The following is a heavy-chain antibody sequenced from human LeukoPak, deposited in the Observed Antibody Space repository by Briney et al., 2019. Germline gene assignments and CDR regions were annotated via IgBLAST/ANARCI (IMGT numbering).Heavy chain of an antibody. CDR1: GGTFSSYA. Sequence: GASVKVSCKASGGTFSSYAISWVRQAPGQGLEWMGRIIPILGIANYAQKFQGRVTITADKSTSTAYMELSSLRSEDTAVYYCARDKRDHDFWSGYSTRRYYYGMDVWGQGTTVTVSS. CDR2: IIPILGIA. V-gene: IGHV1-69*04. CDR3: ARDKRDHDFWSGYSTRRYYYGMDV. D-gene: IGHD3-3*01. J-gene: IGHJ6*02.